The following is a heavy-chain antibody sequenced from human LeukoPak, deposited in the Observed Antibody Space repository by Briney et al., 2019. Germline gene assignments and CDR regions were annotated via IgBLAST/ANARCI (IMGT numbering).Heavy chain of an antibody. CDR2: ISSKAYGGTT. V-gene: IGHV3-49*03. CDR3: TRVGRDGYNWGDY. CDR1: GFTFGDYA. J-gene: IGHJ4*02. D-gene: IGHD5-24*01. Sequence: GGSLRLSCTASGFTFGDYALSWSRQAPGKGLEWVGFISSKAYGGTTEYAASVKGRFTISRDDSKSIAYLQMNSLKTEDTAVYYCTRVGRDGYNWGDYWGQGTLVTVSS.